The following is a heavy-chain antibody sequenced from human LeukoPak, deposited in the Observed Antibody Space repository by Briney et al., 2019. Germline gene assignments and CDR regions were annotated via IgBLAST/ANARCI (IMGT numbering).Heavy chain of an antibody. CDR2: ISAYNGNT. CDR3: ARDALHYDILTGYYRPLHDFDY. Sequence: ASVKVSCKASGYTFSNYGISWVRQAPGQGLEWMGWISAYNGNTNYAQKLQGRVTMTTDTSTSTAYMELRSLRSDDTAVYYCARDALHYDILTGYYRPLHDFDYWGQGTLVTVSS. V-gene: IGHV1-18*01. CDR1: GYTFSNYG. D-gene: IGHD3-9*01. J-gene: IGHJ4*02.